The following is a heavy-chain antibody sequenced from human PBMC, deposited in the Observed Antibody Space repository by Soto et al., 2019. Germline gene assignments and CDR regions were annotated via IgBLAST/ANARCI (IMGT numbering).Heavy chain of an antibody. CDR1: GFTFSSYG. J-gene: IGHJ4*02. Sequence: LRLSCAASGFTFSSYGMTWVRQAPGKGLEWVSFSSATGAGTYYADSVKGRFTISRDNSKNTLYLQMTSLRADDTAVYYCAKDRRAGGNYGFYSDFWGQGALVTVSS. CDR3: AKDRRAGGNYGFYSDF. CDR2: SSATGAGT. D-gene: IGHD1-7*01. V-gene: IGHV3-23*01.